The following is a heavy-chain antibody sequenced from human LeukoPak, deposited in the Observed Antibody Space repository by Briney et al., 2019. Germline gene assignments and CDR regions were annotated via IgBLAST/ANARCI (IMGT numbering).Heavy chain of an antibody. CDR3: AKGRIVGATRPFYFDY. CDR2: ISGSGGST. D-gene: IGHD1-26*01. CDR1: GFTFSSYA. Sequence: GGSLRLSCAASGFTFSSYAMSWVRQAPGKGLEWVSAISGSGGSTYYADSVKGRSTISRDNSKNTLYLQMNSLRAEDTAVYYCAKGRIVGATRPFYFDYWGQGTLVTVSS. J-gene: IGHJ4*02. V-gene: IGHV3-23*01.